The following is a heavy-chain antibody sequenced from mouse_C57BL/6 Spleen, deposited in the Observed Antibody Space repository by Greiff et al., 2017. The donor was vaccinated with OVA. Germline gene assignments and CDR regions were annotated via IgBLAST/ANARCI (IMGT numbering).Heavy chain of an antibody. CDR3: ARGNYGNHYCCAMDY. CDR2: IHPNSGST. D-gene: IGHD2-1*01. CDR1: GYTFTSYW. V-gene: IGHV1-64*01. Sequence: QVQLQQPGTELVKPGASVKLSCKASGYTFTSYWMHWVKQRPGQGLEWIGMIHPNSGSTNYNEKFKSKATLTVDKSSSTAYMQLSSLTLEDYAVYCCARGNYGNHYCCAMDYWGQGTSVTVSS. J-gene: IGHJ4*01.